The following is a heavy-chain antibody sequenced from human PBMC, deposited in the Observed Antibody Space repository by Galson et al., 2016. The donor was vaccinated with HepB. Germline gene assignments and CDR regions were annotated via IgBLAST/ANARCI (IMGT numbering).Heavy chain of an antibody. CDR1: GYNFSGFG. D-gene: IGHD1-1*01. V-gene: IGHV1-18*04. J-gene: IGHJ6*02. Sequence: SVKVSCKASGYNFSGFGISWVRQAPGQGLEWMGWISAYGDSTVYAQKLQGRVTMTTETSTSIAYMELRNLRSDDTAVYYCARGGCRSDGSCYPRGLDVWGQGTTVSVSS. CDR2: ISAYGDST. CDR3: ARGGCRSDGSCYPRGLDV.